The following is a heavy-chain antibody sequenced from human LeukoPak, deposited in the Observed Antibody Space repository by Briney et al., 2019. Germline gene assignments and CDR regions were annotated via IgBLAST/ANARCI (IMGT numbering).Heavy chain of an antibody. CDR3: ASGRMTTETTYCFDP. D-gene: IGHD4-11*01. V-gene: IGHV1-69*04. Sequence: SVKVSCKASGGTFISNAITWVRQAPGQGLEWMGRIIPIFGITDYAQKFQGRVTITADISTSTAYMEFSSLRSEDTAVYYCASGRMTTETTYCFDPWGQGTLITVSS. J-gene: IGHJ5*02. CDR1: GGTFISNA. CDR2: IIPIFGIT.